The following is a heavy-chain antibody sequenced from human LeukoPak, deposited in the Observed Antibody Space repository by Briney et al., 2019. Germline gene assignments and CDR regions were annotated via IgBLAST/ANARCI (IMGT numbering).Heavy chain of an antibody. CDR2: ISGGGSFT. CDR3: AKLLDSGSYYKYDY. Sequence: GGSLRLSCAASGFTFSSYAMSWVPGAPEEGVGCVSNISGGGSFTYYADSVKGRFSFSRDNSMKTLYLQMNSLRAEDTAVYYCAKLLDSGSYYKYDYWGQGILVTVSS. CDR1: GFTFSSYA. J-gene: IGHJ4*02. D-gene: IGHD3-10*01. V-gene: IGHV3-23*01.